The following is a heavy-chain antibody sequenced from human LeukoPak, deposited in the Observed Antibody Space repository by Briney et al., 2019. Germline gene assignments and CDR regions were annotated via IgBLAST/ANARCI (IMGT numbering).Heavy chain of an antibody. D-gene: IGHD6-19*01. CDR1: GGSISSRSYY. J-gene: IGHJ4*02. CDR2: IYYSGST. CDR3: ASCRAISSGWYATPLDY. Sequence: PSETLSLTCTVSGGSISSRSYYWGWIRQPPGKGLEWIGIIYYSGSTYSNPSLRSRVTISVDTSKNQFSLKLSSVTAADTAVYYCASCRAISSGWYATPLDYWGQGTLVTVSS. V-gene: IGHV4-39*07.